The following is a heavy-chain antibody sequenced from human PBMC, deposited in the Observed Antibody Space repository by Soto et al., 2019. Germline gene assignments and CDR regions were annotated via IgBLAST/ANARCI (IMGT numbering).Heavy chain of an antibody. D-gene: IGHD4-17*01. CDR3: ARLAEVSGDGFQR. J-gene: IGHJ1*01. CDR1: GFTLSNSW. V-gene: IGHV3-7*01. CDR2: IKQDGSVT. Sequence: EVQLVESGGGLVQPGGSLRLSCAASGFTLSNSWMSWVRQAPGKGLEWVANIKQDGSVTNYVDSVKGRFTISRDNDKNSLYLQMNSLRAEDTAVYYCARLAEVSGDGFQRWGQGSLDTVSS.